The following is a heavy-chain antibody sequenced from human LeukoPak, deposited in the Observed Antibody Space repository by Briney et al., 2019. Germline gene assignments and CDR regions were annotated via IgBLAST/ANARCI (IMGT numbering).Heavy chain of an antibody. CDR2: IYYSGST. CDR1: GGSISSGGYY. J-gene: IGHJ4*02. Sequence: SQTLYLTCTVSGGSISSGGYYWSWIRQHPGKGLEWIGYIYYSGSTYYNPSLKGRVTISVDTSKNQFSLKLSSVTAADTAVYYCARVPPTAMDHFDYWGQGTLVTVSS. D-gene: IGHD5-18*01. CDR3: ARVPPTAMDHFDY. V-gene: IGHV4-31*03.